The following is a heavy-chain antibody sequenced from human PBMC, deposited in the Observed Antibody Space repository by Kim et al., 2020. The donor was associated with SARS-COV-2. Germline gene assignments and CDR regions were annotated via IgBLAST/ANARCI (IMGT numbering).Heavy chain of an antibody. CDR3: ARDQSARLIYYGMDV. CDR2: INSDGSST. J-gene: IGHJ6*02. D-gene: IGHD2-8*01. CDR1: GFTFSSYW. Sequence: GGSLRLSCAASGFTFSSYWMHWVRQAPGKGLVWVSRINSDGSSTSYADSVKGRFTISRDNAKNTLYLQMNSLRAEDTAVYYCARDQSARLIYYGMDVWGQGTTVTVSS. V-gene: IGHV3-74*01.